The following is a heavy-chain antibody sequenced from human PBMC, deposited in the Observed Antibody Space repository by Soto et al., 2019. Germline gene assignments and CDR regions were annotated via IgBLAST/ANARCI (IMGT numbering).Heavy chain of an antibody. CDR3: ARALYYDFWSGYYLGYYYMDV. J-gene: IGHJ6*03. V-gene: IGHV3-72*01. CDR1: GFTFSDHY. CDR2: TRNKANSYTT. Sequence: GGSLRLSCAASGFTFSDHYMDWVRQAPGKGLEWVGRTRNKANSYTTEYAASVKGRFTISRDDSKNSLYLQMNSLKTEDTAVYYCARALYYDFWSGYYLGYYYMDVWGKGTTVTVSS. D-gene: IGHD3-3*01.